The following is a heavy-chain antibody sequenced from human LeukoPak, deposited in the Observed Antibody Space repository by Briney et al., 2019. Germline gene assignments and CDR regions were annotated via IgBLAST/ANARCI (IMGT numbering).Heavy chain of an antibody. D-gene: IGHD6-19*01. Sequence: ASVKVSCKASGYTFTSYDINWVRQATGQGLEWMGWMNPNSGNTGYAQKFQGRVTMTRNTSISTAYMELSSLRSEDTAVYYCARGRTNIAVAGAQYNWFDPWGQGTLVTVSS. J-gene: IGHJ5*02. CDR2: MNPNSGNT. V-gene: IGHV1-8*01. CDR3: ARGRTNIAVAGAQYNWFDP. CDR1: GYTFTSYD.